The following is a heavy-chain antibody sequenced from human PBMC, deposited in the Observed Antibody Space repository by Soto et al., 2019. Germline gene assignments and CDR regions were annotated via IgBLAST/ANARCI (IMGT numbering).Heavy chain of an antibody. CDR1: GFTFDDYA. J-gene: IGHJ3*02. CDR2: ISWNSGSI. V-gene: IGHV3-9*01. D-gene: IGHD2-15*01. CDR3: AKDISGDIVVVVAAPGAFDI. Sequence: PGGSLRLSCAASGFTFDDYAMHWVRQAPGKGLEWVSGISWNSGSIGYADSVKGRFTISRDNAKNSLCLQMNSLRAEDTVLYYCAKDISGDIVVVVAAPGAFDIWGQGTMVTVSS.